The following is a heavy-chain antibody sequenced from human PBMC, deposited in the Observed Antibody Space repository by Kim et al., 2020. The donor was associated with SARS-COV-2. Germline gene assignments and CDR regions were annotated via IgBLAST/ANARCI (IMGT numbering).Heavy chain of an antibody. CDR3: ARDKSRFSGSGSYYY. D-gene: IGHD3-10*01. V-gene: IGHV3-30*04. J-gene: IGHJ4*02. CDR1: GFTFSSYA. Sequence: GGSLRLSCAASGFTFSSYAMHWVRQAPGKGLEWVAVISYDGSNKYYADSVKGRFTISRDNSKNTLYLQMNSLRAEDTAVYYCARDKSRFSGSGSYYYWGQGTLVTVSS. CDR2: ISYDGSNK.